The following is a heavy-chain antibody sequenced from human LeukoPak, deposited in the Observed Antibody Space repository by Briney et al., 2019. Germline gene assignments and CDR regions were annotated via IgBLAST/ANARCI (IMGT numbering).Heavy chain of an antibody. CDR3: ARVDYGDYQCFQH. Sequence: PGGSLRLSCAASGFTVSSNYMSWVRQAPGKGLEWVSVIYSGGSTYYADSVKGRFTISRDNSKNTLYLQMNSLRAEDTAVYYCARVDYGDYQCFQHWGQGTLVTVSS. J-gene: IGHJ1*01. D-gene: IGHD4-17*01. CDR1: GFTVSSNY. V-gene: IGHV3-53*01. CDR2: IYSGGST.